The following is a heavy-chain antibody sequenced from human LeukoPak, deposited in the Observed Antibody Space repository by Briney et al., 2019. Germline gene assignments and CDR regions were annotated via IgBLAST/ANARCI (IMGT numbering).Heavy chain of an antibody. CDR2: ISSSDGTI. CDR3: ARTIEMATISYFDY. D-gene: IGHD5-24*01. CDR1: GFTFSSYS. Sequence: GGSLRLSCAASGFTFSSYSMNWVRQAPGKGLEWVSYISSSDGTIYYADSVKGRFTISRDNAKNSLYLQMNSLRAGDTAVYYCARTIEMATISYFDYWGQGTLVTVSS. J-gene: IGHJ4*02. V-gene: IGHV3-48*04.